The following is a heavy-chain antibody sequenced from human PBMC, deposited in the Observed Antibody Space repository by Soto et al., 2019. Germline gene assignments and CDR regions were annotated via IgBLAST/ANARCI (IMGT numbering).Heavy chain of an antibody. D-gene: IGHD5-12*01. CDR2: IYYSGST. V-gene: IGHV4-59*08. J-gene: IGHJ4*02. CDR3: ARRYSGYGDY. Sequence: SETLSLTCTVSGGSIRSYYWSWIRQPPGKGLEWIGYIYYSGSTNYNPSLKSRVTISVDTSKNQFSLKLSSVTAADTAVYYCARRYSGYGDYWGQGTLVTVSS. CDR1: GGSIRSYY.